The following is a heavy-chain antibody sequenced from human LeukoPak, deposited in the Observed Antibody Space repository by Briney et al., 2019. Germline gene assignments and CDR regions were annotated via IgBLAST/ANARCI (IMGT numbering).Heavy chain of an antibody. CDR2: IHYSGST. CDR3: AKPYWAGTTTRGYSYYVDV. V-gene: IGHV4-39*01. D-gene: IGHD1-1*01. CDR1: GGSISSSSYD. Sequence: SETLSLNCTVSGGSISSSSYDWGWIRQPPGKGLERIGSIHYSGSTYYNPSLKSRVTISLDTSKNQLSLNLSSVTAADTAVYYCAKPYWAGTTTRGYSYYVDVWGKGTTVTVSS. J-gene: IGHJ6*03.